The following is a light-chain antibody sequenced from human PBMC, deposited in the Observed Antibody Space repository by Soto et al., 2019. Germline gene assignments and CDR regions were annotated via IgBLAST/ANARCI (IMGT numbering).Light chain of an antibody. V-gene: IGKV3-15*01. Sequence: KVRTQSPATLSVSPGERATLSCRASQSVSSNLVWYQQKPGQAPRLLIYGASTRVTGIPARFSGSGSGTEFTLTISSLQSEDFAVYYCQQYHNWWTFGQGTKVDIK. CDR3: QQYHNWWT. CDR1: QSVSSN. J-gene: IGKJ1*01. CDR2: GAS.